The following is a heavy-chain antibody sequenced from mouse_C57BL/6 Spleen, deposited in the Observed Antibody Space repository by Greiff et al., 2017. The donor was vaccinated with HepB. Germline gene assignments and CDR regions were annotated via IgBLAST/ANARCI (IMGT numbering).Heavy chain of an antibody. CDR3: ASRQLRLRDAMDY. D-gene: IGHD3-2*02. J-gene: IGHJ4*01. CDR1: GYTFTSYW. Sequence: VKLQQPGAELVKPGASVKLSCKASGYTFTSYWMQWVKQRPGQGLEWIGEIDPSDSYTNYNQKFKGKATLTVDTSSSTAYMQLSSLTSEDSAVYYCASRQLRLRDAMDYWGQGTSVTVSS. CDR2: IDPSDSYT. V-gene: IGHV1-50*01.